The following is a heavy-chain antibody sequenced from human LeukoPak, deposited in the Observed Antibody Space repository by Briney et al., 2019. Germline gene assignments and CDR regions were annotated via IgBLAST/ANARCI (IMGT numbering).Heavy chain of an antibody. CDR2: IHTNGGT. Sequence: SETLSLTCTVSGDSTTSGSYYWSWIRQPAGKGPEWIGHIHTNGGTKYNPSLESRVTISLETSDNQFSLELNSVTATDTAVYYCARSIAVTGKRWLDPWGQETLVTVSS. J-gene: IGHJ5*02. CDR1: GDSTTSGSYY. CDR3: ARSIAVTGKRWLDP. V-gene: IGHV4-61*09. D-gene: IGHD6-19*01.